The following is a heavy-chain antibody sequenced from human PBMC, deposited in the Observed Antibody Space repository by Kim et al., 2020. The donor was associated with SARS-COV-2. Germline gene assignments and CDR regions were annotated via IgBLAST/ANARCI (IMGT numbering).Heavy chain of an antibody. CDR1: GFTFSSYW. CDR3: ARGDLERQYYDFWSGQGYYYMDV. V-gene: IGHV3-74*01. CDR2: INSDGSST. D-gene: IGHD3-3*01. J-gene: IGHJ6*03. Sequence: GGSLRLSCAASGFTFSSYWMHWVRQAPGKGLVWVSRINSDGSSTSYADSVKGRFTISRDNAKNTLYLQMNSLRAEDTAVYYCARGDLERQYYDFWSGQGYYYMDVWGKGTTVTVSS.